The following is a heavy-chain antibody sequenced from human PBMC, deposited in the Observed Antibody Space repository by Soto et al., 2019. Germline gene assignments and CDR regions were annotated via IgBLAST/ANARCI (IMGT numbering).Heavy chain of an antibody. CDR2: IYHSGST. CDR1: GGSISSGGYS. D-gene: IGHD3-22*01. V-gene: IGHV4-30-2*01. J-gene: IGHJ4*02. CDR3: AGWNSYDGSGKRAY. Sequence: SETLSLTCAVSGGSISSGGYSWSWIRQPPGKGLEWIGYIYHSGSTYYNPSLKSRVTISVDRSKNQFSLKLSSVTAADTAVYYCAGWNSYDGSGKRAYWGQGTLVNGS.